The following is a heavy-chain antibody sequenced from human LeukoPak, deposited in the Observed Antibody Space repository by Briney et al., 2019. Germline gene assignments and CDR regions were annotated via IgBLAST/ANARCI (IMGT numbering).Heavy chain of an antibody. CDR1: GGSISSGSYY. D-gene: IGHD1-1*01. CDR2: IYYSGST. J-gene: IGHJ4*02. V-gene: IGHV4-39*01. CDR3: ARGRKGRQHEPHY. Sequence: SETLSLTCTVSGGSISSGSYYWGWIRQPPGKGLEWIGSIYYSGSTYYNPSLKSRVTISLDTSNNQFSLKLSSVTAADTAVYYCARGRKGRQHEPHYWGQGTLVTVS.